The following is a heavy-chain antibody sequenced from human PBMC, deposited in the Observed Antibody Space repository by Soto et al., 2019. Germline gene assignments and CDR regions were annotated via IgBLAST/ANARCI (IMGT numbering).Heavy chain of an antibody. Sequence: QVQLVESGGGVVQPGRSLRLSCAASGFTFSSYGMHWVRQAPGKGLEWVAVISYDGSNKYYADSVKGRFTISRDNSKNRLYQQLNSLRAQDTAVYYCAKDQLRGVRGVITYYYGMDVWGQRTTVTVSS. CDR1: GFTFSSYG. J-gene: IGHJ6*02. CDR2: ISYDGSNK. CDR3: AKDQLRGVRGVITYYYGMDV. V-gene: IGHV3-30*18. D-gene: IGHD3-10*01.